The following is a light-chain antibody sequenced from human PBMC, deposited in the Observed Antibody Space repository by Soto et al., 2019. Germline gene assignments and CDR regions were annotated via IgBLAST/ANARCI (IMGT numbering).Light chain of an antibody. J-gene: IGLJ1*01. Sequence: QSVLTQPASVSGSPGQSITIFCTGTSSDVGNYIFVSWYRQHPGKAPKLMIYDINNRPSGVSNRFSGSKSGNTASLTISGLQAEGEADYYCVSYTTSASYVFGTGTKLTVL. CDR2: DIN. CDR1: SSDVGNYIF. CDR3: VSYTTSASYV. V-gene: IGLV2-14*01.